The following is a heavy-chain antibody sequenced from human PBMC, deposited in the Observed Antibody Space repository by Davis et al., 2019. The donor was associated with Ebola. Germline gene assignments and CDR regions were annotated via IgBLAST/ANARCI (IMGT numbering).Heavy chain of an antibody. Sequence: GESLKISCTDSVITFSSYAMTWVRQAPGKGLEWVSAISGSGGSTYYADSVKGRFTISRDNSKYSLYLQMNSLRTEDTALYYCAKGSLYGYYNMDVWGQGTTVTVSS. J-gene: IGHJ6*02. V-gene: IGHV3-23*01. CDR3: AKGSLYGYYNMDV. D-gene: IGHD4-17*01. CDR1: VITFSSYA. CDR2: ISGSGGST.